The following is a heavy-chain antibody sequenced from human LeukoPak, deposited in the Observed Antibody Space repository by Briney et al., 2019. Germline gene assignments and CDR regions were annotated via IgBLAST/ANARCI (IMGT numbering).Heavy chain of an antibody. CDR3: AGFDYPDAFDI. Sequence: SETLSLTCTVSGGSISSSSYYWGWIRQPPGKGLEWIGSIYYSGSTYYNPSLKSRVTISVDTSKNQFSLKRSSVTAADTAVYYCAGFDYPDAFDIWGQGTMVTVSS. CDR2: IYYSGST. CDR1: GGSISSSSYY. D-gene: IGHD3-9*01. J-gene: IGHJ3*02. V-gene: IGHV4-39*07.